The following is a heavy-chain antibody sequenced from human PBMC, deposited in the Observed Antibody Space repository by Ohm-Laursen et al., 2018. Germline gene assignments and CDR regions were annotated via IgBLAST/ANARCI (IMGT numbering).Heavy chain of an antibody. D-gene: IGHD3-10*01. V-gene: IGHV4-59*01. Sequence: SDTLSLTCTVSGGSISSYYWSWIRQPPGKGLEWIGYIYYSGSTNYNPSLKSRVTISVDTSKNQFSLKLSSVTAADTAVYYWARDQLSGTGWGWFDPWGQGTLVTVSS. J-gene: IGHJ5*02. CDR2: IYYSGST. CDR1: GGSISSYY. CDR3: ARDQLSGTGWGWFDP.